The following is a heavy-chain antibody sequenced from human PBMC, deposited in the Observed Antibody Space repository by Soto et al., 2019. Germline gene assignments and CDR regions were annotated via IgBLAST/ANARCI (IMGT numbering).Heavy chain of an antibody. J-gene: IGHJ4*02. CDR2: IYYSGST. CDR1: GGSISSYY. Sequence: SETLSLTCTVSGGSISSYYWSWIRQPPGKGLEWIGYIYYSGSTNYNPSLKSRVTISVDTSKNQFSLKLGSVTAADTAVYYCARVPYYSSYFDYWGQGTLVTVSS. CDR3: ARVPYYSSYFDY. V-gene: IGHV4-59*01. D-gene: IGHD1-26*01.